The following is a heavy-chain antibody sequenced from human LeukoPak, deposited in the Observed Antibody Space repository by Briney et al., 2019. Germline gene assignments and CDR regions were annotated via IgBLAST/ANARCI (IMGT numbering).Heavy chain of an antibody. J-gene: IGHJ4*02. V-gene: IGHV4-39*07. D-gene: IGHD6-19*01. CDR2: INHSGST. CDR3: ARLILYSSGRLTRGTDY. Sequence: SETLSLTCTVSGGSISSSSYYWSWIRQPPGKGLEWIGEINHSGSTNYNPSLKSRVTISVDTSKNQFSLKLSSVTAADTAVYYCARLILYSSGRLTRGTDYWGQGTLVTVSS. CDR1: GGSISSSSYY.